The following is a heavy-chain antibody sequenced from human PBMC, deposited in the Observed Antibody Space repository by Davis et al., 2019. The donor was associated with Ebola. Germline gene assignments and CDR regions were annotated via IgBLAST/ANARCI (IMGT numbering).Heavy chain of an antibody. Sequence: ARSLTLSCPASAFTFSSYSMNWVRQAPGNGLEWVSSISSSSSYTYYADSVKGRFTISRDNAKNSLYLQMNSLRAEDTAVYYCAKGIVVAALGGMDVWGQGTTVTVSS. CDR3: AKGIVVAALGGMDV. CDR1: AFTFSSYS. J-gene: IGHJ6*02. CDR2: ISSSSSYT. D-gene: IGHD2-2*01. V-gene: IGHV3-21*01.